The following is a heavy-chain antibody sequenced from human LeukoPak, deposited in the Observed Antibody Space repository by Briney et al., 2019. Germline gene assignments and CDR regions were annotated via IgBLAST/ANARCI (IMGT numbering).Heavy chain of an antibody. J-gene: IGHJ4*02. CDR2: ISSSSSYI. Sequence: PGGSLRLSCAASGFTFSSYGMSWVRQAPGKGLEWVSSISSSSSYIYYADSVKGRFTISRDNSKNSLYLQMNSLRADDTAVYYCAREAYSSYYFDFWGQGTLVTVSS. D-gene: IGHD4-11*01. CDR1: GFTFSSYG. CDR3: AREAYSSYYFDF. V-gene: IGHV3-21*01.